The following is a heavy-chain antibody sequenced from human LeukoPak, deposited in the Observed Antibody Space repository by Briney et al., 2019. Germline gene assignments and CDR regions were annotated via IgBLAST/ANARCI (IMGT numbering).Heavy chain of an antibody. Sequence: PSETLSLTYAVSGGSISNYYWTWIRQPPGKGLECIGYIYYTGSTTYNPSLKSRVTISVDSSKNQFSLRLSSVTAADTAVYYCARLSTTSGWYSWFDPWGQGTLVTVSS. CDR1: GGSISNYY. CDR2: IYYTGST. V-gene: IGHV4-59*08. CDR3: ARLSTTSGWYSWFDP. D-gene: IGHD6-19*01. J-gene: IGHJ5*02.